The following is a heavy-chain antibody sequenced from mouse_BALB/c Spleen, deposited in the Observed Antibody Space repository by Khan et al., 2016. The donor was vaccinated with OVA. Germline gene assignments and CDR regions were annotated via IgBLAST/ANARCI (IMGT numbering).Heavy chain of an antibody. CDR3: TRLAYYYNSEGFAY. V-gene: IGHV5-6*01. D-gene: IGHD1-1*01. CDR1: GFTFSTYG. J-gene: IGHJ3*01. CDR2: ISTGGHYT. Sequence: EVELVESGGDLVKPGGSLKLSCAVSGFTFSTYGMSWVRQTPDMRLEWVATISTGGHYTYYPDSVKGRFTISRDNAMNTPYLQMSILKSEDTAIYYCTRLAYYYNSEGFAYWGQGTLVAVSA.